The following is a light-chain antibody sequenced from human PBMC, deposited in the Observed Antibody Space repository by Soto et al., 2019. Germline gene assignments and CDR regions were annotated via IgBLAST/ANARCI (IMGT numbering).Light chain of an antibody. CDR3: QQRSNWPT. CDR1: QSVSSY. CDR2: DAS. Sequence: LSLTQSPATLSSSPGERAPLSCRASQSVSSYLAWYQQKPGQAPRLLIYDASNRATGIPARFSGSGSGTDFTLTISSLELEDFAVYYCQQRSNWPTFGGGTKVDIK. J-gene: IGKJ4*01. V-gene: IGKV3-11*01.